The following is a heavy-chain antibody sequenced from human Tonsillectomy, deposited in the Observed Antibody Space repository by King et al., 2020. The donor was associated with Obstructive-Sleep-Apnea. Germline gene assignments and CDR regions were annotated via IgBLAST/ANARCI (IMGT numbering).Heavy chain of an antibody. CDR2: INAGNGNT. CDR1: GYTFTSYA. V-gene: IGHV1-3*01. D-gene: IGHD1-14*01. J-gene: IGHJ4*02. CDR3: ATDPNNRNGDYFDY. Sequence: QLVQSGAEVEKPGASVQVSCKASGYTFTSYAMHWVRQAPGQRLEWMGWINAGNGNTKYSQKFRGRVTITGDTSARTAYMQLSSLRSEDTAVYYCATDPNNRNGDYFDYWGQGTLVTVSS.